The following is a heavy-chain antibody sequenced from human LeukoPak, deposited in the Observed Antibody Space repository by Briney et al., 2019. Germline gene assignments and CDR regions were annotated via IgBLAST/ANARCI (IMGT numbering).Heavy chain of an antibody. CDR2: IRYDGSNK. CDR1: GFTFSSYG. CDR3: AKEGDGSGSQNPIFDY. D-gene: IGHD3-10*01. Sequence: PGGSLRLSCAASGFTFSSYGMHWVRQAPGKGLEWVAFIRYDGSNKYYADSVKGRFTISRDNSKNTLYLQMNSLRAEDTAVYYCAKEGDGSGSQNPIFDYWGQGTLVTGSS. V-gene: IGHV3-30*02. J-gene: IGHJ4*02.